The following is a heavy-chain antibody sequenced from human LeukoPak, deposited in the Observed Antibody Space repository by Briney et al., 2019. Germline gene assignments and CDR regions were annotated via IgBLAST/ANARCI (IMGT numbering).Heavy chain of an antibody. J-gene: IGHJ4*02. Sequence: GGSLRLSCAVSGITLSNYGMSWVRQAPGKGLEWVAGISGSGGRTDYADSVKGRFTLSRDNSKNTLFLQVESLRAEHTAVYFCSKRGVLIRVFLVAFHKEAYYFDSWGQGALGTVSS. CDR3: SKRGVLIRVFLVAFHKEAYYFDS. D-gene: IGHD2/OR15-2a*01. CDR1: GITLSNYG. V-gene: IGHV3-23*01. CDR2: ISGSGGRT.